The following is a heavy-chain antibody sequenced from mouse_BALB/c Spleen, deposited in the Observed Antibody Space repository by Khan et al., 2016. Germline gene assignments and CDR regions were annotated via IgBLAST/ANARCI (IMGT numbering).Heavy chain of an antibody. J-gene: IGHJ1*01. V-gene: IGHV9-3-1*01. CDR3: ARYRYYYGSSRYFDV. D-gene: IGHD1-1*01. CDR2: INTYSGES. CDR1: GFTFTNYG. Sequence: QIQLVQSGPELKKPGKTVKISCKASGFTFTNYGMNWVKQAPGKGLKWMGWINTYSGESTYADDFKGRFAFSLETSANTAYLQINNLKNEDTATYCCARYRYYYGSSRYFDVWGPGTTVTVSS.